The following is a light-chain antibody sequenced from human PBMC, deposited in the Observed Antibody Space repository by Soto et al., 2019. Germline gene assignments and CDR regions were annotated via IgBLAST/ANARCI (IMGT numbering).Light chain of an antibody. CDR3: QQYNNWPLT. V-gene: IGKV3-20*01. CDR1: QSVSSSY. J-gene: IGKJ4*01. CDR2: GAS. Sequence: EMWVTQPPRTVSLSAGERATLSCRASQSVSSSYLAWYQQKPGQAPRLLIYGASSRATGIPDRFSGSGSGTDFTLTISSLQSDDFAVYYCQQYNNWPLTFGGGAKVDI.